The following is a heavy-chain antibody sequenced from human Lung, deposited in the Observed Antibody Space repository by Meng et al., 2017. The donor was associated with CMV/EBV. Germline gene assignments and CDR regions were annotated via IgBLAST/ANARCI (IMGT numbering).Heavy chain of an antibody. J-gene: IGHJ6*02. CDR3: AKDHLITIYWGGMDV. CDR1: GFTFSSYG. V-gene: IGHV3-33*06. D-gene: IGHD3-3*01. CDR2: IWYDGSNK. Sequence: GGSLRLXXAASGFTFSSYGMHWVRQAPGKGLEWVAVIWYDGSNKYYADSVKGRFTISRDNSKNTLYLQMNSLRAEDTAVYYCAKDHLITIYWGGMDVWGQGTXVTVSS.